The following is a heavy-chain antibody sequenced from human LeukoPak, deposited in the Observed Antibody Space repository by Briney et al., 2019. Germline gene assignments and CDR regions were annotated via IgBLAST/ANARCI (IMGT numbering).Heavy chain of an antibody. CDR3: AKDGHFRGYSYPWFDP. Sequence: PGGSLRLSCAGSGFSFSSYGMHWVRQAPGKGLEWMAFIRSDGSNKYYADSVKGRFTISRDNAKNSLYLQMNSLRAEDTALYYCAKDGHFRGYSYPWFDPWGQGTLVTVSS. V-gene: IGHV3-30*02. D-gene: IGHD5-18*01. CDR1: GFSFSSYG. J-gene: IGHJ5*02. CDR2: IRSDGSNK.